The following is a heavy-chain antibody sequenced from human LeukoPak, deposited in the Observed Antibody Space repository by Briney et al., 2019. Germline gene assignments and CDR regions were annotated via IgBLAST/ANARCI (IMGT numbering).Heavy chain of an antibody. V-gene: IGHV3-7*01. D-gene: IGHD4-23*01. CDR2: IKQDGSEK. J-gene: IGHJ4*02. CDR1: GFTFSSYW. CDR3: ITTVVTL. Sequence: GGSLTLSCAVSGFTFSSYWMSWVRQAPGKGLEWVANIKQDGSEKYYVDSVKGRFTISRDNTKNSLYLQMNSLRAEDTAVYYCITTVVTLGGQGTLVTVSS.